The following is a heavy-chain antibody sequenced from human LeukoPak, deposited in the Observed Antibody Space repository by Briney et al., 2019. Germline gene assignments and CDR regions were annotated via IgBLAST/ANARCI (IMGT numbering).Heavy chain of an antibody. V-gene: IGHV4-4*07. CDR2: IYTSGST. CDR3: ARDRGAVTGDYFDY. D-gene: IGHD6-19*01. CDR1: GGSISSYF. J-gene: IGHJ4*02. Sequence: SETLSLTCTVSGGSISSYFWTWIRQPAGKGLEWIGHIYTSGSTNFNPSLKGRVTMSVDTSKNQFSLKLTSVTAADTAVYYCARDRGAVTGDYFDYWGQGTLVTVSS.